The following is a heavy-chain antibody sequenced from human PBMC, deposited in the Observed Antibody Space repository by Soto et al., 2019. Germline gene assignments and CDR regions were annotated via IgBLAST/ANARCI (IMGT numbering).Heavy chain of an antibody. Sequence: ASVKVSCKASGYTFTSYYMHWVRQAPGQGLEWMGIINPSGGSTSYAQKFQGRVTMTRDTSTSTVYMELSSLRSEDTAVYYCAVLGPATLQNLGYFDYWGQGTLVTVSS. D-gene: IGHD3-16*01. V-gene: IGHV1-46*03. CDR1: GYTFTSYY. CDR3: AVLGPATLQNLGYFDY. CDR2: INPSGGST. J-gene: IGHJ4*02.